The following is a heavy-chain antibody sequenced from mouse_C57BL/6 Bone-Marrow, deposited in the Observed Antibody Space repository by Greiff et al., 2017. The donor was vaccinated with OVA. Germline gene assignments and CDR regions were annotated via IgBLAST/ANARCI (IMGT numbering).Heavy chain of an antibody. V-gene: IGHV14-4*01. CDR1: GFNIKDDY. CDR3: TWGLLRLYFDY. D-gene: IGHD1-2*01. Sequence: EVMLVESGAELVRPGASVKLSCTASGFNIKDDYMHWVKQRPEQGLEWIGWIDPENGDTEYASKFQGKATITADTSSNTAYLQLSSLTSEDTAVYYCTWGLLRLYFDYWGQGTTLTVSS. CDR2: IDPENGDT. J-gene: IGHJ2*01.